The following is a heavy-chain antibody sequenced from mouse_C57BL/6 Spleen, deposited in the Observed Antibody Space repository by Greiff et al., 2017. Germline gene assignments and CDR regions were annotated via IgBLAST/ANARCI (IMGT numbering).Heavy chain of an antibody. CDR3: AIYDGYAHYYAMDY. D-gene: IGHD2-3*01. CDR1: GYTFTSYW. Sequence: QVQLQQPGAELVKPGASVKLSCKASGYTFTSYWMHWVKQRPGQGLEWIGMIHPTSGSTNYNEKFKSKATLTVDKSSSTAYMQLSSLTSEDSAVYYGAIYDGYAHYYAMDYWGQGTSVTVSS. V-gene: IGHV1-64*01. J-gene: IGHJ4*01. CDR2: IHPTSGST.